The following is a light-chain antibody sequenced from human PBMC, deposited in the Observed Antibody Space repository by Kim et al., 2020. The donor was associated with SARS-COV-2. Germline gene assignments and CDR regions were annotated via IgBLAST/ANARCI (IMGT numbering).Light chain of an antibody. CDR3: QQRVT. CDR2: DAS. V-gene: IGKV1-33*01. Sequence: DIQMTQSPSSLSASVGDRVTITCQASQDISNYLNWYQQKPGKAPKLLIYDASNLETGVPSRFSGSGSGTDFTFTISSLQPEDIATYYCQQRVTFGGGTKVDIK. CDR1: QDISNY. J-gene: IGKJ4*01.